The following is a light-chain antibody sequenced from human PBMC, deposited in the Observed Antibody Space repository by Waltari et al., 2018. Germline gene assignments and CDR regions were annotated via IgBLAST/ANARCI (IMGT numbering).Light chain of an antibody. CDR2: EVS. Sequence: QSALTQPPSASGSPGQSVTISCTGTSSDVGGYNYVSGYQQHPGKAPKLMIYEVSKRPSGVPDRCSGSKSGNTASLTVSGLQAEDEADYYCSSYAGNNNLVFGGGTKLTVL. CDR3: SSYAGNNNLV. CDR1: SSDVGGYNY. V-gene: IGLV2-8*01. J-gene: IGLJ2*01.